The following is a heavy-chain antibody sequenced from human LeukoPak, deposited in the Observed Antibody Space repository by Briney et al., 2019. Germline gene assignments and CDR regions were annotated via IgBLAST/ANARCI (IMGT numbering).Heavy chain of an antibody. Sequence: GGSLRLSCAASGFTFSSYGMHWVRQAPGKGLEWVAVISYDGSNKYYADSVKGRFTISRDNSKNTLYLQMNSLRAEDTAVYYCAKDRRPFKYYYDSSGYPDYWGQGTLVTVSS. V-gene: IGHV3-30*18. CDR3: AKDRRPFKYYYDSSGYPDY. CDR2: ISYDGSNK. CDR1: GFTFSSYG. D-gene: IGHD3-22*01. J-gene: IGHJ4*02.